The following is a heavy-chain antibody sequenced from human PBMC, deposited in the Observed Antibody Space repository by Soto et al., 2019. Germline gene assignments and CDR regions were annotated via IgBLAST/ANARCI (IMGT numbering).Heavy chain of an antibody. CDR3: TGQVASGY. CDR1: GFTFSNSG. J-gene: IGHJ4*02. D-gene: IGHD2-8*02. CDR2: ISSDGNTK. Sequence: QVQLVESGGAVVKPGRSLRPSCAASGFTFSNSGMHWVRQAPGKGLGWVAVISSDGNTKYYADSVKGRFTISRDNSKNTLYLEMNGLRADDAALYYCTGQVASGYWGQGTLVTVSS. V-gene: IGHV3-30*03.